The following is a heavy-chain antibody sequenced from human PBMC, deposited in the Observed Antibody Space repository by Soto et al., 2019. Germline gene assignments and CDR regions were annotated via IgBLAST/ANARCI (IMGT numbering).Heavy chain of an antibody. CDR2: ISGSGGST. CDR1: GFASSPYA. CDR3: AKDVGYCSSTSCYFDY. J-gene: IGHJ4*02. D-gene: IGHD2-2*01. V-gene: IGHV3-23*01. Sequence: GRSQRLSCAASGFASSPYAMSWGRQAPGKGLEWVSAISGSGGSTYYADSVKGRFTISRDNSKNTLYLQMNSLRAEDTAVYYCAKDVGYCSSTSCYFDYWGQGT.